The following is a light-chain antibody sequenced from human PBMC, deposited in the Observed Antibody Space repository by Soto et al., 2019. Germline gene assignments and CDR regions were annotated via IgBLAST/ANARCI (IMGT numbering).Light chain of an antibody. J-gene: IGKJ2*01. CDR2: AAS. CDR1: QSIRNY. Sequence: DIQMTQSPSSLSASVGDRVTITCRASQSIRNYLNWYQQKPGKAPKLLIYAASSLQSGVPSRFNSSGSGTDFTLTFSSLQPEDFATYYCQQSYSAPYTFGQGNKLEIK. CDR3: QQSYSAPYT. V-gene: IGKV1-39*01.